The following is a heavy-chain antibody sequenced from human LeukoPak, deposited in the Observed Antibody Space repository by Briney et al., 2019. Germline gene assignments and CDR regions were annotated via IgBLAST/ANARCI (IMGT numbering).Heavy chain of an antibody. V-gene: IGHV3-11*01. D-gene: IGHD3-10*01. CDR3: ARDRASRYGMDV. CDR2: ISSGGSTI. Sequence: PGGSLRLSCAASGFTFSDYYMNWIRQAPGKGLEWLSYISSGGSTIGYADFVKGRFTISRDNAKNSLYLQMNSLRAEDTAVYYCARDRASRYGMDVWGQGTTVTVSS. J-gene: IGHJ6*02. CDR1: GFTFSDYY.